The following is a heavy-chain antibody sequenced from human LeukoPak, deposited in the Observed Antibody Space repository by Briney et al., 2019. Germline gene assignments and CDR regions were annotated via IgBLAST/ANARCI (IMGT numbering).Heavy chain of an antibody. CDR3: TRDVSDENGSSSRIHLDS. CDR1: GFRFRNNW. V-gene: IGHV3-7*01. Sequence: GGSLRLSCAASGFRFRNNWMTWFRQAPGKGRDGGANIKQDGSEKYYVDSVKGRFTISRDNAKNSLFLQMNGLRAEDSAVYYCTRDVSDENGSSSRIHLDSWGQGTLVSVSS. CDR2: IKQDGSEK. D-gene: IGHD6-6*01. J-gene: IGHJ4*02.